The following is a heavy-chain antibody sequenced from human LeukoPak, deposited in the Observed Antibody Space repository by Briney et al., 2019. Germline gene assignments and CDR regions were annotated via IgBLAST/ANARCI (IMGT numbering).Heavy chain of an antibody. CDR1: GGSFSGFY. CDR3: ARGLGEGYPDY. CDR2: IFDGGRT. V-gene: IGHV4-34*01. J-gene: IGHJ4*02. Sequence: SETLSLTCAVHGGSFSGFYWTWMRQPPGKGQEWLGEIFDGGRTNYNLSLKSRVTMSIDTSKNQFSLKLTSVTAADTAVYYCARGLGEGYPDYWGQGALVTVSP. D-gene: IGHD5-24*01.